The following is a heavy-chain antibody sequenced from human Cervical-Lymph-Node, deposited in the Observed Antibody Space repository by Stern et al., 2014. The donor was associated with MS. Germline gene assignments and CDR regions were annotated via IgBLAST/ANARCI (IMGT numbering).Heavy chain of an antibody. CDR1: GGTFSSYA. Sequence: QVQLVQSVAEVMKPWSSVKVSCKASGGTFSSYAISWVRQSPGQGLEWMGGIIPIFGTANYAQRFPGRVTVNADESTRAASRALSSLRSEDTAVYYCARASYGDYVYYYYGMDVWGQGTTVTVSS. J-gene: IGHJ6*02. CDR3: ARASYGDYVYYYYGMDV. CDR2: IIPIFGTA. V-gene: IGHV1-69*01. D-gene: IGHD4-17*01.